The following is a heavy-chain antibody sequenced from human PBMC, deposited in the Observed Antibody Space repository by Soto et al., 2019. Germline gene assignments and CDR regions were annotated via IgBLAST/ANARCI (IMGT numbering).Heavy chain of an antibody. CDR3: ARGDREDSAVVIGARPGEYGVDV. D-gene: IGHD2-15*01. J-gene: IGHJ6*02. CDR1: GFTFRIYA. V-gene: IGHV3-30-3*01. Sequence: QVQLVESGGGVVQPGRSLRLSCAASGFTFRIYAMHWVRQAPGKGLECVAVISYDGSNKFYRDSVKGRFTITRDNSKNTLYLEINSLRYEETAVYYCARGDREDSAVVIGARPGEYGVDVWGQGTTVTVSS. CDR2: ISYDGSNK.